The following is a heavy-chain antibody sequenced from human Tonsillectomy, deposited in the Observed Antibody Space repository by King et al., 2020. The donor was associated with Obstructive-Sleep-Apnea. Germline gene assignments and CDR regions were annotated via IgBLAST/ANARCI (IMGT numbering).Heavy chain of an antibody. V-gene: IGHV3-48*04. J-gene: IGHJ6*02. Sequence: VQLVESGGGLVQPGGSLRLSCVASGFTFSSYHMNWVRQAPGKGLEWISYISSSSRTIYYADSVKGRFTISRDNAKNSLYLQMNSLRAEDTAVYYCAGFGGSGGYYYYHYGMDVWGQGTTVTVSS. CDR1: GFTFSSYH. D-gene: IGHD3-10*01. CDR2: ISSSSRTI. CDR3: AGFGGSGGYYYYHYGMDV.